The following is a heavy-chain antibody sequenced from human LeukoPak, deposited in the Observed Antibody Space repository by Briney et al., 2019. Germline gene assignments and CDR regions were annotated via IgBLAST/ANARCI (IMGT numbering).Heavy chain of an antibody. CDR3: AKDSVVAVVAAQGNWFDP. J-gene: IGHJ5*02. D-gene: IGHD2-15*01. CDR2: ISGSGGST. Sequence: PGGSLRLSCAASGFTFSSYAMSWVRQAPGKGLEWVSAISGSGGSTYYADSVKGRFTISRDNSKNTLYLQMNSLRAEDTAVYYCAKDSVVAVVAAQGNWFDPWGQGTLVTVSS. CDR1: GFTFSSYA. V-gene: IGHV3-23*01.